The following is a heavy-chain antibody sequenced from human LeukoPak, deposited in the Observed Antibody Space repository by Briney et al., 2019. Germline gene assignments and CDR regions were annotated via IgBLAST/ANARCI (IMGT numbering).Heavy chain of an antibody. CDR2: IGTSGDST. CDR3: AKYVTAKGPPYALDV. D-gene: IGHD1-14*01. Sequence: GGSLRLSCAASEFTFSSYAMQWVRQAPGKGLEWVSGIGTSGDSTYYADSVKGRFTISRDNSKNTLYLQMNSLRAEDTAVYYCAKYVTAKGPPYALDVWGQGTTVTVSS. CDR1: EFTFSSYA. J-gene: IGHJ6*02. V-gene: IGHV3-23*01.